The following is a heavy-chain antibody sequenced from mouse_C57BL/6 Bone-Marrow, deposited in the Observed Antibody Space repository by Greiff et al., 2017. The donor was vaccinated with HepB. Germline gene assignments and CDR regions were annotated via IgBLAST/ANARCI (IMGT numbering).Heavy chain of an antibody. Sequence: EVQVVESGEGLVKPGGSLKLSCAASGFTFSSYAMSWVRQTPEKRLEWVAYISSGGDYIYYADTVKGRFTISRDNARNTLYLQMSSLKSEDTAMYYCARHYYGSSYEGYWGQGTTLTVSS. V-gene: IGHV5S21*01. CDR1: GFTFSSYA. J-gene: IGHJ2*01. CDR2: ISSGGDYI. D-gene: IGHD1-1*01. CDR3: ARHYYGSSYEGY.